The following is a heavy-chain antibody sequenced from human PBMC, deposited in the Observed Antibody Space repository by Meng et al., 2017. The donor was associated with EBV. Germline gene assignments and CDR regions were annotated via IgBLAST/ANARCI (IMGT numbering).Heavy chain of an antibody. D-gene: IGHD6-19*01. CDR1: GYTFTGYY. CDR2: NNPNSGGT. Sequence: QGQLGTAGAEGKKPGASVKVACKATGYTFTGYYMHWVRQAPRQGLEWMGRNNPNSGGTNYAQKVQGRVTMTRDTSISTAYMELCRLRSDDTAVYYCARVGIAVAGTGDYWGQGTLVTVSS. V-gene: IGHV1-2*06. J-gene: IGHJ4*02. CDR3: ARVGIAVAGTGDY.